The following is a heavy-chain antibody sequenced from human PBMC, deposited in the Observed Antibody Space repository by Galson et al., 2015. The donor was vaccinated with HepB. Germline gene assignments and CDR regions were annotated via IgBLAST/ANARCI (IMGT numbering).Heavy chain of an antibody. V-gene: IGHV3-30*04. Sequence: SLRLSCAASGFTFSSYAMHWVRQAPGKGLEWVAVISYDGSKIYYADSVKDRFTISRDNSENTLSLRMNSLRAEDTAVYYCARDGGLSMIGVVITWYFDVWGHGTLITVSS. CDR1: GFTFSSYA. D-gene: IGHD3-22*01. CDR2: ISYDGSKI. J-gene: IGHJ2*01. CDR3: ARDGGLSMIGVVITWYFDV.